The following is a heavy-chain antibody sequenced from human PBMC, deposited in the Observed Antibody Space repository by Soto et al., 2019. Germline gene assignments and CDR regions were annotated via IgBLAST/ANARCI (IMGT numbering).Heavy chain of an antibody. D-gene: IGHD2-15*01. CDR1: GGSFSGYY. Sequence: QVQLQQWGAGLLKPSETLSLTCAVYGGSFSGYYWSWIRQPPGKGLEWIGEINHSGSTSYNPSLKSRVTISVDTSKNQFSLKLSSVTAADPAVYYCAELPGPYDAFDIWGQGTMVTVSS. CDR2: INHSGST. V-gene: IGHV4-34*01. CDR3: AELPGPYDAFDI. J-gene: IGHJ3*02.